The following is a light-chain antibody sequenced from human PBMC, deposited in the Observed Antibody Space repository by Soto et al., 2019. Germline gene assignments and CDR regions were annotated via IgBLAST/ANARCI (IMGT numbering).Light chain of an antibody. CDR3: GSYTSSSTDV. J-gene: IGLJ1*01. CDR1: SSDVGGYNY. CDR2: EVS. V-gene: IGLV2-14*01. Sequence: QSALTQPASVSGSPGQSITISCTGTSSDVGGYNYVSWYQQHPGKAPKLMIYEVSNRPSGVSNRFSGSKSGNTASLTISGLQAEDEADYYCGSYTSSSTDVFGTGTKSPS.